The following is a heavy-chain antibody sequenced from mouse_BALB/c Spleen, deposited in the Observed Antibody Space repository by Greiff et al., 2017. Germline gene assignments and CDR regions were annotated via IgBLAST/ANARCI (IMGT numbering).Heavy chain of an antibody. J-gene: IGHJ2*01. D-gene: IGHD2-1*01. CDR1: GYSFTSYW. Sequence: QVQLQQSGPQLVRPGASVKISCKASGYSFTSYWMHWVKQRPGQGLEWIGMIDPSDSETRLNQKFKDKATLTVDKSSSTVYMQLSSPTSEDSAVYYCARGGYGNLDYWGQGTTLTVSS. CDR3: ARGGYGNLDY. CDR2: IDPSDSET. V-gene: IGHV1S127*01.